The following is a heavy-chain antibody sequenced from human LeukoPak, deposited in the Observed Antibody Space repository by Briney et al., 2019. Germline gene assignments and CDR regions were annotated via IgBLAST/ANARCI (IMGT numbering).Heavy chain of an antibody. D-gene: IGHD3-22*01. CDR1: GGSFSGYY. V-gene: IGHV4-34*01. J-gene: IGHJ5*02. CDR3: ARFHLWYYYDSSGYYAP. CDR2: INHSGST. Sequence: PSETLSLTCAVYGGSFSGYYWSWIRQPPGKGLEWIGEINHSGSTNYNPSLKSRVTISVDTSKNQFSLKLSSVTAADTAVYYCARFHLWYYYDSSGYYAPWGQGTLVTVSS.